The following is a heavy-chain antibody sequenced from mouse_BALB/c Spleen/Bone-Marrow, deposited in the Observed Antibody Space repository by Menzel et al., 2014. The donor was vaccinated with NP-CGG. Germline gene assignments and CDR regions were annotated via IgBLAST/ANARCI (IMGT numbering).Heavy chain of an antibody. D-gene: IGHD2-2*01. CDR1: GYTFXSYW. CDR2: INPSTGYT. Sequence: VQVVESGAELAKPGASVKMSCKASGYTFXSYWMHWVKQRPGQGLEWIGYINPSTGYTEYNQKFKDKATLTADKSSSTAYMQLSSLTSEDSAVYYCARGVRGYDGFAYWGQGTLVTVSA. J-gene: IGHJ3*01. V-gene: IGHV1-7*01. CDR3: ARGVRGYDGFAY.